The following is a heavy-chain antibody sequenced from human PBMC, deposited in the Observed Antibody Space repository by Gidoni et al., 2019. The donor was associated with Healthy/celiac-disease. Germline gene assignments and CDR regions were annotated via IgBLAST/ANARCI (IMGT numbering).Heavy chain of an antibody. V-gene: IGHV4-38-2*02. CDR3: ARDLRSGNWYFDR. Sequence: QVQLQESCPGLVKPSETLSLTCTVSGYSISSGYYWGWIRQPPGKGLEWIGSIYHSGSTYYNPSLKSRVTISVDTSKNQFSLKLSSVTAADTAVYYCARDLRSGNWYFDRWGRGTLVTVSS. J-gene: IGHJ2*01. CDR2: IYHSGST. CDR1: GYSISSGYY.